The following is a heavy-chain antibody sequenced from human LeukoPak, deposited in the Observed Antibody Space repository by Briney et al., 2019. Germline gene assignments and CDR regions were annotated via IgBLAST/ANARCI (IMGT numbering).Heavy chain of an antibody. CDR1: GLTFSGYG. CDR2: IWYDGSKK. CDR3: ARARGTTPNYFDS. D-gene: IGHD3-16*01. Sequence: TGGSLRLSCAASGLTFSGYGMHWVRQAPGKGLEWVALIWYDGSKKFYADSVRGRFTISRDNSKNTLSLQMNSLRVEDTAVYYCARARGTTPNYFDSWGQGTLVTVSS. V-gene: IGHV3-33*01. J-gene: IGHJ4*02.